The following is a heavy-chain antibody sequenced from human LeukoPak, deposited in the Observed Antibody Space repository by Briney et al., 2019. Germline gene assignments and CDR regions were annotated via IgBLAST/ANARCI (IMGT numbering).Heavy chain of an antibody. V-gene: IGHV3-66*01. CDR2: IYSAGST. CDR1: GFTVSSVY. CDR3: ARARFGYNRGPFDY. J-gene: IGHJ4*02. D-gene: IGHD5-24*01. Sequence: GGSLRLSCAASGFTVSSVYLSWVRQAPGKGLEWVSVIYSAGSTDYADSVKGRFTISRDNSKNTLYLQMNSLRPEDTAVYYCARARFGYNRGPFDYWGQGILVTVSS.